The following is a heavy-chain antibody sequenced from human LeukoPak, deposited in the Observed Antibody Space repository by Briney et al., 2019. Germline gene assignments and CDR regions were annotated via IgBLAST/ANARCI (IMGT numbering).Heavy chain of an antibody. CDR2: ISPYTGKT. CDR1: GYTFISYG. J-gene: IGHJ4*02. D-gene: IGHD1-26*01. CDR3: ARHDGEVGGIDY. V-gene: IGHV1-18*01. Sequence: ASVKVSCKASGYTFISYGVSWVRQAPGQGLEWMGWISPYTGKTNYAQNFQGRVTMTTDTSTNTACMEVKSVRSDDTAVYYCARHDGEVGGIDYWGQGTLVTVSS.